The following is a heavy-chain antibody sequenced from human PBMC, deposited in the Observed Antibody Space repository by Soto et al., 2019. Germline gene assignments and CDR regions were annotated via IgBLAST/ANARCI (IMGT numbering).Heavy chain of an antibody. V-gene: IGHV4-30-2*01. CDR2: IYHSGST. Sequence: SETLSLTCAVSGGSISSGGYSWSWIRQPPGKGLEWIGYIYHSGSTYYNPSLKSRVTISVDRSKNQFSLKLGSVTAADTAVYYCARVPYSSRLWFDPWGQGTLVTVSS. J-gene: IGHJ5*02. CDR3: ARVPYSSRLWFDP. CDR1: GGSISSGGYS. D-gene: IGHD6-13*01.